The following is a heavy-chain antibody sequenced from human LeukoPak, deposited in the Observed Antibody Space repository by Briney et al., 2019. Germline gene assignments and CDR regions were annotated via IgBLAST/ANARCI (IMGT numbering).Heavy chain of an antibody. D-gene: IGHD3-3*01. J-gene: IGHJ5*02. CDR3: ARDRAWRGGHNWFDP. CDR1: GFTFNNYG. CDR2: ISVSGGST. Sequence: PGGSLRLSCAASGFTFNNYGLSWVRQAPGKGLEWVSTISVSGGSTYYADSVKGRFTISRDNSKNTLYLQMNSLRAEDTAVYYCARDRAWRGGHNWFDPWGQGTLVTVSS. V-gene: IGHV3-23*01.